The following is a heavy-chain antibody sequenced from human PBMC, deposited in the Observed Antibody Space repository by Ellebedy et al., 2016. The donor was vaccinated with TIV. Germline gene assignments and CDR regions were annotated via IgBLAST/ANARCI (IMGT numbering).Heavy chain of an antibody. J-gene: IGHJ4*02. CDR3: SSHVDTSMTH. CDR2: IKQDGSEK. Sequence: GESLKISXAASGFTFTNYWMSWVRQAPGKGLEWVANIKQDGSEKYYVDSVKGRFSISRDNAKNSLYLQMDSLRLEDTALYYCSSHVDTSMTHWGQGTLVTVSS. V-gene: IGHV3-7*01. D-gene: IGHD5-18*01. CDR1: GFTFTNYW.